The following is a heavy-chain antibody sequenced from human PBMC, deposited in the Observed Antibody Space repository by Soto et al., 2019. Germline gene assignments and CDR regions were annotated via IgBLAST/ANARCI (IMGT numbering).Heavy chain of an antibody. CDR1: GGSISSYY. V-gene: IGHV4-59*01. CDR2: IYYSGST. Sequence: QVQLQESGPGLVKPSETLSLTCTVSGGSISSYYWSWIRQPPGKGLEWIGYIYYSGSTNYNPSLKSRVTISVDTSKNQFSLKLSSVTAADTAVYYCARAPPNYSNYGLQKSYNWFDPWGQGTLVTVSS. J-gene: IGHJ5*02. D-gene: IGHD4-4*01. CDR3: ARAPPNYSNYGLQKSYNWFDP.